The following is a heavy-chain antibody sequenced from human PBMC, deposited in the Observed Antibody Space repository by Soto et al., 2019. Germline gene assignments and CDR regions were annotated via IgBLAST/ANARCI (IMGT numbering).Heavy chain of an antibody. D-gene: IGHD6-19*01. CDR1: GASIGSGGW. J-gene: IGHJ5*02. Sequence: TLSLTCAVSGASIGSGGWWSWVRQPPGKGLEWVAEIFHDGNTNYSPSLKSRVTISVDKSQNQFSLNVYSVTAADTAVYYCARHEGWAGPDQWGQGTLVTVSS. V-gene: IGHV4-4*02. CDR3: ARHEGWAGPDQ. CDR2: IFHDGNT.